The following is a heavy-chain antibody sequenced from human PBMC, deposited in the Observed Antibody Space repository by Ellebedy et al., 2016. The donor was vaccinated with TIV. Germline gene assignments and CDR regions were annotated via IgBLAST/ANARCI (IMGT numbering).Heavy chain of an antibody. CDR3: ARGLNDMDV. CDR1: GDTFTTYG. J-gene: IGHJ6*02. V-gene: IGHV1-18*01. CDR2: IRVYNGDS. Sequence: ASVKVSXXASGDTFTTYGISWVRQAPGQGLEWMGWIRVYNGDSNYAQKLQGRVSLTTDTSTSTAYMELRSLTSDDTAVYFCARGLNDMDVWGQGTTVTVSS.